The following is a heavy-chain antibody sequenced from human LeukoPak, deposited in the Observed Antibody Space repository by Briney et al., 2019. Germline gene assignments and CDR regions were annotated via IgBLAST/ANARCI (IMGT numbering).Heavy chain of an antibody. CDR2: ISGSGGST. V-gene: IGHV3-23*01. D-gene: IGHD2-2*01. J-gene: IGHJ4*02. CDR3: AKSFPGGDIVVVPAAYDY. CDR1: GFTFSSYA. Sequence: GGSLRLSCAASGFTFSSYAMSWVRQAPGKGLEGVSAISGSGGSTYYADSVKGRFTISRDNSKNTLYLQMNSLRAEDTAVYYCAKSFPGGDIVVVPAAYDYWGQGTLVTVSS.